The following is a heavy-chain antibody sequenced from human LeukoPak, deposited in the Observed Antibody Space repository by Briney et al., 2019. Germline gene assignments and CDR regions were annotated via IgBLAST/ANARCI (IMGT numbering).Heavy chain of an antibody. J-gene: IGHJ4*02. D-gene: IGHD7-27*01. CDR1: GYTFTGYY. V-gene: IGHV1-2*06. Sequence: ASVKVSCKAPGYTFTGYYMHWVRQAPGQGLEWMGRINPNSGGTNYAQKFQGRVTMTRDTSISTAYMELSRLRSDDTAVYYCARASHSGDEVGYWGQGTLVTVSS. CDR3: ARASHSGDEVGY. CDR2: INPNSGGT.